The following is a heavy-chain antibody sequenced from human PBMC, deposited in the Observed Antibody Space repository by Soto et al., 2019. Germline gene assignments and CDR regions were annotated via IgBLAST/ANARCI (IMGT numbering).Heavy chain of an antibody. Sequence: SETLSLTCTVSGGSISSGGYYWSWIRQHPGKGLEWIGSIYYSGSTYYNPSLKSRVTISVDTSKNQFSLKLSSVTAADTAVYYCATMGTPATGLYFFDYWGQGSLVTVSS. D-gene: IGHD2-15*01. CDR3: ATMGTPATGLYFFDY. J-gene: IGHJ4*02. CDR2: IYYSGST. CDR1: GGSISSGGYY. V-gene: IGHV4-31*03.